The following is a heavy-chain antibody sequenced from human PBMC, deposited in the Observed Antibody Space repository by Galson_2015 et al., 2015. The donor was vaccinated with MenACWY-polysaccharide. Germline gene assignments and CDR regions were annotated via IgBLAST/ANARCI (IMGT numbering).Heavy chain of an antibody. CDR1: GYTLTSYY. Sequence: SVKVSCKASGYTLTSYYMHWVRQAPGQGLEWMGTINPSGGSTSYVQKFQGRVTMTRDTSTSTVYMELSSLRSEDTAVYYCARGCGGPTTCKGIYGLDVGGQGTTGTVSS. V-gene: IGHV1-46*01. CDR3: ARGCGGPTTCKGIYGLDV. J-gene: IGHJ6*02. CDR2: INPSGGST. D-gene: IGHD2-21*01.